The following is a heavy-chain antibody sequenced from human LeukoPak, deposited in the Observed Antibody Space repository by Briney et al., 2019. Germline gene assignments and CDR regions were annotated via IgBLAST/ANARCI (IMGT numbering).Heavy chain of an antibody. J-gene: IGHJ4*02. Sequence: GGSLRLSCAASGFTFSSYSMNWVRQAPGKGLEWVSSISSSSSYIYYADSVKGRFTISRDNAKNSLYLQMNSLRAEDTAVYYCARSLGHYYDSSGYRSDAFDYWGQGTLVTVSS. CDR3: ARSLGHYYDSSGYRSDAFDY. CDR1: GFTFSSYS. CDR2: ISSSSSYI. D-gene: IGHD3-22*01. V-gene: IGHV3-21*01.